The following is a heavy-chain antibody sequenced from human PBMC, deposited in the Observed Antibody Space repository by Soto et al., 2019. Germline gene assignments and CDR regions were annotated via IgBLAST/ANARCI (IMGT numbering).Heavy chain of an antibody. CDR2: IFYSGST. Sequence: SETLNITCTVSGGSISSSSYYWCWILHPPGKGLEWIGSIFYSGSTYYDASPKSRVTISVDTSKNQCSLKLSSVTAADTAVYYCARSIAARLRFDPWGQGTLVTVSS. J-gene: IGHJ5*02. CDR3: ARSIAARLRFDP. CDR1: GGSISSSSYY. D-gene: IGHD6-6*01. V-gene: IGHV4-39*01.